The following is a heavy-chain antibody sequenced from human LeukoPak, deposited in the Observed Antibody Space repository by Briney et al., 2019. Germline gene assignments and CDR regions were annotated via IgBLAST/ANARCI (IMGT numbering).Heavy chain of an antibody. CDR3: ARDDSDYDFWSGATDAFDV. Sequence: SETLSLTCTVSGGSISSYYWSWIRQPPGKGLEWIGYIYYSGSTNYNPSLKSRVTISVDTSKNQFSLKLSSVTAADTAVYYCARDDSDYDFWSGATDAFDVWGQGTMVTVSS. D-gene: IGHD3-3*01. V-gene: IGHV4-59*12. CDR1: GGSISSYY. J-gene: IGHJ3*01. CDR2: IYYSGST.